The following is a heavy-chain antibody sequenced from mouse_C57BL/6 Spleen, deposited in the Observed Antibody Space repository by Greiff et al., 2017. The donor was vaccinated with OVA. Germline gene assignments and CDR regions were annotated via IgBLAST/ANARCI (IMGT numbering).Heavy chain of an antibody. CDR3: AREGDIYYDYDVH. CDR1: GYTFTDYY. D-gene: IGHD2-4*01. CDR2: INPNNGGT. Sequence: EVQLQQSGPELVKPGASVKISCKASGYTFTDYYMNWVKQSHGKSLEWIGDINPNNGGTSYNQKFKGKATLTVDKSSSTAYMELRSLTSEDSAVYYCAREGDIYYDYDVHWGQGTSVTVSS. J-gene: IGHJ4*01. V-gene: IGHV1-26*01.